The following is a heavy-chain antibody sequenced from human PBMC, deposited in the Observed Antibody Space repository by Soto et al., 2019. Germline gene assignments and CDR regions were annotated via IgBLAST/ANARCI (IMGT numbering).Heavy chain of an antibody. J-gene: IGHJ6*02. V-gene: IGHV4-59*01. CDR1: GGSISSYY. CDR3: ARHAVTTSNYYYYGMDV. CDR2: IYYSGST. Sequence: SETLSLTCTVSGGSISSYYWSWIRQPPGKGLEWIGYIYYSGSTNYNPSLKSRVTISVDTSKNQFSLKLSSVTAADTAVYYCARHAVTTSNYYYYGMDVWGQGTTVTV. D-gene: IGHD4-4*01.